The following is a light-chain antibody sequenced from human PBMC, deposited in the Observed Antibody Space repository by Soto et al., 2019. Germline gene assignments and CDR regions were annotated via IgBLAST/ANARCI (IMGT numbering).Light chain of an antibody. CDR3: SSYTSTTIYV. J-gene: IGLJ1*01. CDR1: SSDVGSYNR. Sequence: QSVLTQPPSVSGSPGQSVTISCTGTSSDVGSYNRVSWYQQPPGTAPKLMIYEVSNRPSGVPDRFSGSKSGNTASLTISGLQAEDEADYYCSSYTSTTIYVFGPGTKVTVL. V-gene: IGLV2-18*02. CDR2: EVS.